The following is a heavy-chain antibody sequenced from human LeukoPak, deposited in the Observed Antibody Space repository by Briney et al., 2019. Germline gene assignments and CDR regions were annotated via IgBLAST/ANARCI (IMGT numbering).Heavy chain of an antibody. CDR2: ISSSGSTI. V-gene: IGHV3-48*03. CDR3: AREPLYYYDSSGSFDY. J-gene: IGHJ4*02. CDR1: GFTFSSYE. D-gene: IGHD3-22*01. Sequence: GGSLRLSCAASGFTFSSYETNWVRQAPGKGLEWVLYISSSGSTIYYADSVKGRFTISRDNAKNSLYLQMNSLRAEDTAVYYCAREPLYYYDSSGSFDYWGQGTLVTVSS.